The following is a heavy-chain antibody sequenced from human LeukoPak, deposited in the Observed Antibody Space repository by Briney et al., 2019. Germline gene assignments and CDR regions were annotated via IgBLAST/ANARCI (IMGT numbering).Heavy chain of an antibody. J-gene: IGHJ6*03. CDR2: INPSGGSP. V-gene: IGHV1-46*01. CDR1: GGTFTSYH. D-gene: IGHD1-26*01. CDR3: ARAQGSYYHYYMDV. Sequence: ASVKVSCKASGGTFTSYHLHWVRQAPGQGLEWMGIINPSGGSPNYAQKFQGRVTMTRDMSTSTVNMELSSLRSEDTAVYYCARAQGSYYHYYMDVWGKGTTVTVSS.